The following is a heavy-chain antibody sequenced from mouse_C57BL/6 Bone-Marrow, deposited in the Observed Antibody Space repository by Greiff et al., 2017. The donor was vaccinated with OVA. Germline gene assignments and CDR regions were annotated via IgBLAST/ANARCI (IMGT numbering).Heavy chain of an antibody. D-gene: IGHD1-1*01. CDR1: GFNIKNTY. Sequence: EVQRVESVAELVRPGASVKLSCTASGFNIKNTYMHWVKQRPEQGLEWIGRIDPANGNTKYAPKFQGKATITADTSSNTAYLQLSSLTSEDTAIYYCARSPITTVVKDWYFDVWGTGTTVTVSS. V-gene: IGHV14-3*01. CDR2: IDPANGNT. CDR3: ARSPITTVVKDWYFDV. J-gene: IGHJ1*03.